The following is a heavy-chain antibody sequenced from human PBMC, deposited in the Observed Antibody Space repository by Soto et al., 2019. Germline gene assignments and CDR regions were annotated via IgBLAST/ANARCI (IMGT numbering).Heavy chain of an antibody. CDR2: IIPIFGTA. J-gene: IGHJ5*02. CDR1: GGTFSSYA. Sequence: SVKVSCKASGGTFSSYAISWVRQAPGQGLEWMGGIIPIFGTANYAQKFQGRVTITADESTSTAYMELSSLRSEDTAVYYCAREAYSSSSGWFNPWGQGAQVTVSS. V-gene: IGHV1-69*13. D-gene: IGHD6-6*01. CDR3: AREAYSSSSGWFNP.